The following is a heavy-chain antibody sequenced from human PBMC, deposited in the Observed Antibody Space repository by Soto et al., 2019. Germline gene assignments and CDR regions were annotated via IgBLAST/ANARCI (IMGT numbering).Heavy chain of an antibody. CDR1: GGSINSADYY. J-gene: IGHJ4*02. CDR2: FYYTGST. D-gene: IGHD3-3*01. Sequence: PSETLSLTCAVSGGSINSADYYWSWIRQPPGRALEWIGYFYYTGSTYYNPSLRRRVTISVEESNNQFSLKLSSVTAADTAVYYCACLAGSLNLFGVVTRFDHWGQGTLVTVSS. CDR3: ACLAGSLNLFGVVTRFDH. V-gene: IGHV4-30-4*01.